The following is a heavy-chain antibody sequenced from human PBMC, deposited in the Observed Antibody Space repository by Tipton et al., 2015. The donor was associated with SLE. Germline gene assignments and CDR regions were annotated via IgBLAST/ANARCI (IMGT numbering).Heavy chain of an antibody. Sequence: TLPLTCAVYGGSFSGYYWSWIRQPPGKGLEWIGEINHSGSTNYNPSLKSRVTISVDTSKNQFSLKLSSVTAADTAVYYCAIEWATNAFDIWGQGTMVTVSS. CDR3: AIEWATNAFDI. CDR2: INHSGST. J-gene: IGHJ3*02. D-gene: IGHD1-26*01. V-gene: IGHV4-34*01. CDR1: GGSFSGYY.